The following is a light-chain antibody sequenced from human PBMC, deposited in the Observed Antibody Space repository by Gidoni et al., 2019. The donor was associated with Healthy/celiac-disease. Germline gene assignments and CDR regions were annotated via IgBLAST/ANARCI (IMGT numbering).Light chain of an antibody. CDR2: DAS. Sequence: TVLTQSPATLSLSPGERATLSSSASQSVSSYLAWYQQKPGQAPRLLIYDASSRATGIPARFSGGGSGTDFTLTISSLEPEDFAVYYWQQRSNLFTFGPGTKVDIK. J-gene: IGKJ3*01. CDR1: QSVSSY. CDR3: QQRSNLFT. V-gene: IGKV3-11*01.